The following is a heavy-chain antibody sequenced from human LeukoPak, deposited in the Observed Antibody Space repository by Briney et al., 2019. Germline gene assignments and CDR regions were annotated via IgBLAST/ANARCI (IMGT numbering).Heavy chain of an antibody. CDR3: SRVTTNGYFEY. D-gene: IGHD1-1*01. CDR1: GFNFNNYG. V-gene: IGHV3-23*01. J-gene: IGHJ4*02. CDR2: ISNDGGGT. Sequence: PGGSLRLSCAASGFNFNNYGLIWVRQAPGKGLEWVSAISNDGGGTTYADFVKGRFTISRDNSKNTLFLQMNSLRAEDTAVYFCSRVTTNGYFEYWGQGTLVTVSS.